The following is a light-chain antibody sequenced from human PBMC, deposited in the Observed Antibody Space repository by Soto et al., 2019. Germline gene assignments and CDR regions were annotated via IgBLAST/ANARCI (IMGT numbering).Light chain of an antibody. CDR3: QQYSDSLYN. V-gene: IGKV3-20*01. CDR1: HRVSSNY. CDR2: GAS. Sequence: EIVLTQSPGTLSLSPGERATLSCRASHRVSSNYLDWYQQKPGQATRLLIYGASSRSTGMQDRFSGSGYGTDVSLTIRRLEHEDFAVYCCQQYSDSLYNFGKGPKLDIK. J-gene: IGKJ2*01.